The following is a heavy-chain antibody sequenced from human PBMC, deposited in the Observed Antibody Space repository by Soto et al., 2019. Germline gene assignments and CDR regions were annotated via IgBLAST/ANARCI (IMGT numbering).Heavy chain of an antibody. CDR2: IYPGDSDT. CDR1: GYTFTNYW. CDR3: AASIFYYGMDV. V-gene: IGHV5-51*01. Sequence: XHSLTISCKGSGYTFTNYWIGLVRQMPGKGLEWMGIIYPGDSDTKYNPSFQGQVTISADKSITTTYLRWTSLKASDTAIYYCAASIFYYGMDVWGQGTTVTAAS. J-gene: IGHJ6*02.